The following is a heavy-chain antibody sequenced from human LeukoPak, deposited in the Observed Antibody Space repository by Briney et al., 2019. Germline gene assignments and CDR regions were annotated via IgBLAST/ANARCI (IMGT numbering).Heavy chain of an antibody. V-gene: IGHV1-2*02. CDR3: ARDSIAAAGGPSYYYYYGMDV. Sequence: ASVKVSCKASGYTFTGYYMHWVRQAPGQGLEWMGWINPNSGGTNYAQKFQGRVTMTRDTSISTAYMEPRRLRSDDTAVYYCARDSIAAAGGPSYYYYYGMDVWGQGTTVTVSS. J-gene: IGHJ6*02. CDR1: GYTFTGYY. D-gene: IGHD6-13*01. CDR2: INPNSGGT.